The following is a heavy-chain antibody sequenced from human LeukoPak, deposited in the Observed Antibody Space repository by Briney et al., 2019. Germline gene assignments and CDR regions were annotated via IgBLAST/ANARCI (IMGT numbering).Heavy chain of an antibody. CDR2: IYHSGST. J-gene: IGHJ6*03. CDR3: ARRIAAATSFYYYYYMDV. CDR1: GYSISSGYY. D-gene: IGHD6-13*01. V-gene: IGHV4-38-2*02. Sequence: SETLSLTCTVSGYSISSGYYWGWIRQPPGKGLEWIGSIYHSGSTYYNPSLKSRVTISVDTSKNQFSLKLSSVTAADTAVYYCARRIAAATSFYYYYYMDVWGKGTTVTVSS.